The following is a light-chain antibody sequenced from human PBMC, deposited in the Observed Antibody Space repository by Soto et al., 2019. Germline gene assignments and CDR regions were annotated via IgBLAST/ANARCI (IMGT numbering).Light chain of an antibody. CDR3: QQYGSSL. V-gene: IGKV3-20*01. J-gene: IGKJ2*01. CDR2: GAS. CDR1: QSVSSSY. Sequence: EIVLTQSPGTLSLSPGERATLSCRASQSVSSSYLAWYQQKPGQAPRLLIYGASSRATGIPDRFSGSGSGTDFTLTISRLEPEDFAVYYCQQYGSSLIGQGTKLEIK.